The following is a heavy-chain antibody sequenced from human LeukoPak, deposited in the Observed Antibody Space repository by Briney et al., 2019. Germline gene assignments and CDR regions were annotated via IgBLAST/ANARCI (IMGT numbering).Heavy chain of an antibody. V-gene: IGHV3-53*01. J-gene: IGHJ6*03. CDR2: IYSGTI. CDR1: GFTVSSNS. CDR3: ARAGPYYYYYMDV. Sequence: GGSLRLSCTVSGFTVSSNSMSWVRQAPGKGLEWVSFIYSGTIHYSDSVKGRFTISRDNSKNTLYLQMNSLRAEDTAVYYCARAGPYYYYYMDVWGKGTTVTISS.